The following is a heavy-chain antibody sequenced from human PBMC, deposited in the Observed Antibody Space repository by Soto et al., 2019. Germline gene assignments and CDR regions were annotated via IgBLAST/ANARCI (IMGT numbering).Heavy chain of an antibody. V-gene: IGHV3-23*01. CDR3: AKDADSSSWDRVYYYYGMDG. CDR2: ISGSGGST. CDR1: GFTFSSYA. Sequence: EVQLLASGGGLVQPVGALRLSCADSGFTFSSYAMSWVRQATGKGLEWVSAISGSGGSTYYADTVEGRFTISRDNSKHTLYQQMNSLRAKETAVYYCAKDADSSSWDRVYYYYGMDGWGQGTTVTVSS. D-gene: IGHD6-13*01. J-gene: IGHJ6*02.